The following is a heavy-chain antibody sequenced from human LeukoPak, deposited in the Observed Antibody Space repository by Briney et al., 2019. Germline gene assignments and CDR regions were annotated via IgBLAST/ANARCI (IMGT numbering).Heavy chain of an antibody. CDR1: GFTFSSSA. CDR3: SKSRARTEGGSGSIDY. V-gene: IGHV3-23*01. J-gene: IGHJ4*02. D-gene: IGHD3-22*01. CDR2: IGGSGGST. Sequence: GGSLRLSCAASGFTFSSSAMSWVRQAPGKGLEWVSAIGGSGGSTYYADSVKGRFTISRDNSKNTLYLQMNSLRAEDTAVYYCSKSRARTEGGSGSIDYWGQGTLVTVSS.